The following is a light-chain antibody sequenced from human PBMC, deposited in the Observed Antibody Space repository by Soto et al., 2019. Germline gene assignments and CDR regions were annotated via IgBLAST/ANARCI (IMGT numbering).Light chain of an antibody. V-gene: IGLV1-47*01. Sequence: QSVLTQPPSASGPPGQRVTISCSGSNSNLGRNYVYWYQQLPGTAPKLLIYRDTERPSGVPDRFSASKSGTAASLAISGLRSEDGADYYCAAWDDSLTLYVFAPGTKLTVL. J-gene: IGLJ1*01. CDR3: AAWDDSLTLYV. CDR1: NSNLGRNY. CDR2: RDT.